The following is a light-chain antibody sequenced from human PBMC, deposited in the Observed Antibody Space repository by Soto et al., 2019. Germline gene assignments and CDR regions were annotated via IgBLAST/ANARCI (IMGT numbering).Light chain of an antibody. CDR3: LLSYNGPYV. V-gene: IGLV7-46*01. J-gene: IGLJ1*01. CDR1: TGAVTNGHY. CDR2: DTT. Sequence: AVFTHEPSLTLSPGGTVTLTCGSSTGAVTNGHYPYWFQQKPGQAPRTLTYDTTNRHSWTPARFSGSLLGGKAALTLSGAQPEDEAEYYCLLSYNGPYVFGTGTKVTVL.